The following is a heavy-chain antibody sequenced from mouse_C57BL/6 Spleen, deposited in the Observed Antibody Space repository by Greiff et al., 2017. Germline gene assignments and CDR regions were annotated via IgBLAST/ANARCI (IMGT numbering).Heavy chain of an antibody. CDR2: IHPNSGST. Sequence: QVHVKQPGAELVKPGASVKLSCKASGYTFTSYWMHWVKQRPGQGLEWIGMIHPNSGSTNYNEKFKSKATLTVDKSSSTAYMQLSSLTSEDSAVYYCANSNSYYDAMDYWGQGTSVTVSS. CDR1: GYTFTSYW. CDR3: ANSNSYYDAMDY. J-gene: IGHJ4*01. V-gene: IGHV1-64*01. D-gene: IGHD2-5*01.